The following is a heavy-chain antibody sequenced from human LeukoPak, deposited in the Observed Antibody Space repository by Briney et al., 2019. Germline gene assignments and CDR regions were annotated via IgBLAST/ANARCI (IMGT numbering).Heavy chain of an antibody. V-gene: IGHV1-3*01. CDR1: GYTFAKYA. CDR2: INAGDGST. CDR3: ARSILVVPVASHLNYGVDV. J-gene: IGHJ6*02. D-gene: IGHD2-2*01. Sequence: VASVKVSCKASGYTFAKYAIHWVRQAPGQRLEWMGWINAGDGSTRYSQKFHGGVTITRDTSESTAYMELSSLRSEDTAVYYCARSILVVPVASHLNYGVDVWGQGTTVTVSS.